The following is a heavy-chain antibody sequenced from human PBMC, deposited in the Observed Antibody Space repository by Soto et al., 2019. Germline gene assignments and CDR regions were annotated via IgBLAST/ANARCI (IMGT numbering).Heavy chain of an antibody. J-gene: IGHJ3*02. Sequence: GGSLRLSCAASGFTAGSTYMSWFRQAPGKVLEWVSVIYSGGSTYYADSVKGRFTISRHNSKNTLYLQMNSLRAEDTAVYYCARDKGKGAFDIWGQGTMVTVSS. CDR2: IYSGGST. CDR1: GFTAGSTY. V-gene: IGHV3-53*04. CDR3: ARDKGKGAFDI.